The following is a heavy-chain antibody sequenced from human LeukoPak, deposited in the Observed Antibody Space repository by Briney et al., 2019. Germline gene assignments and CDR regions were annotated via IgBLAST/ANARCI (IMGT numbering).Heavy chain of an antibody. CDR2: ISSSGSTI. J-gene: IGHJ4*02. D-gene: IGHD4-17*01. Sequence: PGGSLRLSCAAPGFTFSSYEMNWVRQAPGKGLEWVSYISSSGSTIYYADSVKGRFTISRDNAKNSLYLQMNSLRAEDTAVYYCASVGLDGDPGDEFDYWGQGTLVTVSS. CDR1: GFTFSSYE. V-gene: IGHV3-48*03. CDR3: ASVGLDGDPGDEFDY.